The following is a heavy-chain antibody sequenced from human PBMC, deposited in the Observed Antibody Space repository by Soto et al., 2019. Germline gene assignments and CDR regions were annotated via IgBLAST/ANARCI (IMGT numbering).Heavy chain of an antibody. CDR1: GFTFDDYA. CDR3: ARESEDLTSNFDY. Sequence: EVHLVESGGGVAQPGRSLRLSCATSGFTFDDYAMHWVRQAPGKGLEWVSGISWNSDSTGYADSMKGRFTVSRDNAKNSVYLEMNSLSAEDTAVYYCARESEDLTSNFDYWGQGTLVTVSS. CDR2: ISWNSDST. V-gene: IGHV3-9*01. J-gene: IGHJ4*02.